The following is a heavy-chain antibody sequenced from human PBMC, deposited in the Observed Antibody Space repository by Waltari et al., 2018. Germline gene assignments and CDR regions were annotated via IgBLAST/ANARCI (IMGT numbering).Heavy chain of an antibody. CDR2: IYLGDPDT. V-gene: IGHV5-51*01. J-gene: IGHJ4*02. D-gene: IGHD3-10*01. CDR3: ARQGKIRGVHVDY. Sequence: EVQLVQSGAEVKKPGESLKISCKGSGYSFTSYWIGWVRQMPGKGLEWMGFIYLGDPDTIYSPSFQGQVTISADKSISTAYLQWSSLKASDTAMYYCARQGKIRGVHVDYWGQGTLVTVSS. CDR1: GYSFTSYW.